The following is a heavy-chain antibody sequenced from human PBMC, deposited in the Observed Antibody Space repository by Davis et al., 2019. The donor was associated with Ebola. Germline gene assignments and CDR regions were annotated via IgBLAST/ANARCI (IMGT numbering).Heavy chain of an antibody. Sequence: ASVKVSCKASGYTFTSYGISWVRQAPGQGLEWMGWISAYNGNTNYAQKLQGRVTMTTDTSTSTAYMELSSLRSEDTAVYYCATTTVEMATIRYFDYWGQGTLVTVSS. J-gene: IGHJ4*02. CDR2: ISAYNGNT. V-gene: IGHV1-18*01. D-gene: IGHD5-24*01. CDR1: GYTFTSYG. CDR3: ATTTVEMATIRYFDY.